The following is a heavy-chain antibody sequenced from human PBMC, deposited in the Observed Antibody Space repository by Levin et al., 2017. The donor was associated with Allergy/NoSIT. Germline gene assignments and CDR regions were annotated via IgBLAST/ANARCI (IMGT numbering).Heavy chain of an antibody. J-gene: IGHJ5*02. CDR2: INPNSGGT. CDR3: ARDLIPKAADIVVVPAATGWFDP. V-gene: IGHV1-2*02. CDR1: GYTFTGYY. Sequence: GESLKISCKASGYTFTGYYMHWVRQAPGQGLEWMGWINPNSGGTNYAQKFQGRVTMTRDTSISTAYMELSRLRSDDTAVYYCARDLIPKAADIVVVPAATGWFDPWGQGTLVTVSS. D-gene: IGHD2-2*01.